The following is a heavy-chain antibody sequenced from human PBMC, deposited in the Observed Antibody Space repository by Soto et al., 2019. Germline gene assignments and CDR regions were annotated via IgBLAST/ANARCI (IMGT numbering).Heavy chain of an antibody. D-gene: IGHD1-20*01. CDR3: ARDGIGHYYYYMDV. V-gene: IGHV3-48*01. Sequence: EVQLVESGGGLVQPGGSLRLSCAASGFTFSSYSMNWVRQAPGKGLEWVSYISSSSSTIYYADSVKGRFTISRDNAKNSLYQQMNSLRAEDTAVYYCARDGIGHYYYYMDVWGKGTTVTVSS. J-gene: IGHJ6*03. CDR1: GFTFSSYS. CDR2: ISSSSSTI.